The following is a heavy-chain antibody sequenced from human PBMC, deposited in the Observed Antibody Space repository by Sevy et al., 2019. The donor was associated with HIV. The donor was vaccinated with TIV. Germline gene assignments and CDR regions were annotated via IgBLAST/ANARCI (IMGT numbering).Heavy chain of an antibody. CDR1: GFTFGSYG. J-gene: IGHJ4*02. CDR2: IWFDGSNI. CDR3: ARERTYLFDY. V-gene: IGHV3-33*01. Sequence: GGSLGLSCVASGFTFGSYGMLWVRQAPGKGLEWVADIWFDGSNIHYADSVRGRFTISRDNSKNTLSLHMSSLRVEDTAVYYCARERTYLFDYCGQGTLVTVSS.